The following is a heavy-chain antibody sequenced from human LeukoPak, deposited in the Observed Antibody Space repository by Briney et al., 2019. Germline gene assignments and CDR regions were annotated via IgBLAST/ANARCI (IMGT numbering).Heavy chain of an antibody. CDR2: IKQDGSEK. D-gene: IGHD5-12*01. J-gene: IGHJ4*02. V-gene: IGHV3-7*01. CDR1: GFTFSSYW. Sequence: PGGSLRLSCAASGFTFSSYWMSWVRQAPGKGLEWVANIKQDGSEKYYVDSVKGRFTISRDNAKNSLHLQMNSLRAEDTAVYYCARKYSGFPFDYWGQGTLVTVSS. CDR3: ARKYSGFPFDY.